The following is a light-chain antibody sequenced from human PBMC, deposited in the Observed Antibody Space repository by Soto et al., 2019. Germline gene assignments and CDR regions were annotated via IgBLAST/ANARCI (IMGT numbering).Light chain of an antibody. CDR1: QSISSY. Sequence: DIQMTQSPSSLSVSVGDRVTITCRASQSISSYLNWYQQKPGKAPKLLIYGASGLQSGVLSRFSGSGSGTDFTLTISSLQPEDFATYYCQQSYILPLTFGGGTKVDIK. CDR2: GAS. CDR3: QQSYILPLT. V-gene: IGKV1-39*01. J-gene: IGKJ4*01.